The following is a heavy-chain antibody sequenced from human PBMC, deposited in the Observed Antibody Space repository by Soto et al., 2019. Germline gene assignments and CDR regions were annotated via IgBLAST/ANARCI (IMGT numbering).Heavy chain of an antibody. D-gene: IGHD6-6*01. V-gene: IGHV6-1*01. CDR3: ARGPSPLAY. Sequence: QVQLQQSGPGLLKPSQTLSLTCAVSGDSVSSNSAAWNWIRQSPSRGLEWLGRTYYRSKWYSDYAGSVKSRITINADTPKNQFCLHLNSVTPQDTAVYYCARGPSPLAYWGRGTVVTVSS. J-gene: IGHJ4*02. CDR1: GDSVSSNSAA. CDR2: TYYRSKWYS.